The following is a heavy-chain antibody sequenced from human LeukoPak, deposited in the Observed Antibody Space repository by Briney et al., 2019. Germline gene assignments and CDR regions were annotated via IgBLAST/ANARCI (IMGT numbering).Heavy chain of an antibody. V-gene: IGHV3-23*01. CDR2: ISGSDGST. D-gene: IGHD3-22*01. Sequence: GGSLRLSCAASGFTFSSYAMTWVRQAPGKGLEWVSVISGSDGSTYYADSVKGRFTISRDNSKNTLFLQMNSLRAEDTAIYYCAKDKKYYDSSGSPYYYYGMDVWGQGTTVIVSS. CDR1: GFTFSSYA. CDR3: AKDKKYYDSSGSPYYYYGMDV. J-gene: IGHJ6*02.